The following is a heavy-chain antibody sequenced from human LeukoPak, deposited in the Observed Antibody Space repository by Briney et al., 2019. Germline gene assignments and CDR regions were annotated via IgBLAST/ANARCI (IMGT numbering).Heavy chain of an antibody. CDR1: GGTFSSYA. CDR3: GRVEFNYYDSSGYWFNWFDP. Sequence: GASVKVSCKASGGTFSSYAISWVRQAPGQGLEWMGGIIPIFGTANYAQKFQGRVTITTDESTSTAYMELSSLRSEDTAVYYCGRVEFNYYDSSGYWFNWFDPWGQGTPVTVSS. D-gene: IGHD3-22*01. V-gene: IGHV1-69*05. J-gene: IGHJ5*02. CDR2: IIPIFGTA.